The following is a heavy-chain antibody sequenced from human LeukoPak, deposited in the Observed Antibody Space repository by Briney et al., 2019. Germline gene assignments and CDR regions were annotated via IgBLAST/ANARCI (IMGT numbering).Heavy chain of an antibody. CDR3: ARGGYCSGGSCYSAGWFDP. V-gene: IGHV3-21*01. J-gene: IGHJ5*02. CDR1: GFTFSGYN. CDR2: ISSSGSFM. D-gene: IGHD2-15*01. Sequence: GGSLRLSCAASGFTFSGYNMNWVRQAPGKGLEWVSFISSSGSFMYYADSLKGRFTVSRDNAKNSLYLQMNSLRAEDTAVYYCARGGYCSGGSCYSAGWFDPWGQGTLVTVSS.